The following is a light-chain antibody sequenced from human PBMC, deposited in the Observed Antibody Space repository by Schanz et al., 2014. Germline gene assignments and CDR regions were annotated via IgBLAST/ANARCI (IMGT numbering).Light chain of an antibody. Sequence: QSALTQPASVSGSPGQSITISCTGTSSDVGGYNYVSWYQQHPGKAPKPMIYDVSNRPSGVSNRFSGSKSGNTASLTISGLQAEDEADYYCSSYTSSSTLLYVFGTGTQLTVL. CDR3: SSYTSSSTLLYV. J-gene: IGLJ1*01. CDR2: DVS. CDR1: SSDVGGYNY. V-gene: IGLV2-14*01.